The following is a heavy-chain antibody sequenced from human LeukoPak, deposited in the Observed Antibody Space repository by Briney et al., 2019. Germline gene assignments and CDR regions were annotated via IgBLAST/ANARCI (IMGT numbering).Heavy chain of an antibody. CDR3: ARQTHDILTGYYTAHFDY. V-gene: IGHV4-59*01. CDR2: MYYSGGT. D-gene: IGHD3-9*01. CDR1: GDSISSYY. J-gene: IGHJ4*02. Sequence: SETLSLTCTVSGDSISSYYWSWLRQPPGKGLEWIAYMYYSGGTNYNPSLKSRVTISIDTSKNQFSLKLSSVTAADTAVYYCARQTHDILTGYYTAHFDYWGQGTLVTVSS.